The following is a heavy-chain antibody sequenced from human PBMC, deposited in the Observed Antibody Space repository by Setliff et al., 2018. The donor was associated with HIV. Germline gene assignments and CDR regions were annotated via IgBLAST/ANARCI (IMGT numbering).Heavy chain of an antibody. CDR3: ARDLIGYCSGGSCNTGLDWYFDL. CDR1: GGSISSYY. V-gene: IGHV4-4*07. D-gene: IGHD2-15*01. J-gene: IGHJ2*01. Sequence: SETLSLTCTVSGGSISSYYWSWIRQPAGKGLEWIGRIYTSGSTNYNPSLKSRVTMSADTSNNQVSLKLSSVTAADTAVYYCARDLIGYCSGGSCNTGLDWYFDLWGRGTLVTVSS. CDR2: IYTSGST.